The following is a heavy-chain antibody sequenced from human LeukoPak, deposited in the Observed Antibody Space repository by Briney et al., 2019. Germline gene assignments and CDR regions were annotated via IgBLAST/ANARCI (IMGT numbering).Heavy chain of an antibody. Sequence: SETLSLTCTVSGGSISNYYWNWIRQPPRKGLDWIAYFYYSGSTKTTDYNPSLRSRITISIDTSKNQFSLKLSSVTAADTAVYYCARSLSFDGYSDYWGQGTLVTVSS. CDR3: ARSLSFDGYSDY. CDR2: FYYSGST. V-gene: IGHV4-59*01. CDR1: GGSISNYY. D-gene: IGHD5-24*01. J-gene: IGHJ4*02.